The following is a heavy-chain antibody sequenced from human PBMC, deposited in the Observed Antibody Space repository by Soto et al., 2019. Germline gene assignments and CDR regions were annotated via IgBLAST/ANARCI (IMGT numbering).Heavy chain of an antibody. Sequence: ASVKVSCEAPGYTFTSYGISCVRQAPGQGLEWMGWINAYNGNTNYAQKLQGRVTMTTDTSTSTAYMELRSLRSDDTAVYYCARDPVVYDFWSGYTGYGMDVWGQGTTVTVSS. D-gene: IGHD3-3*01. CDR2: INAYNGNT. CDR1: GYTFTSYG. J-gene: IGHJ6*02. V-gene: IGHV1-18*01. CDR3: ARDPVVYDFWSGYTGYGMDV.